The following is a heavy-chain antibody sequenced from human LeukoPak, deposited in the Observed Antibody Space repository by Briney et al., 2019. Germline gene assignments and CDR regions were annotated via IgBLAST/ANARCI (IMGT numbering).Heavy chain of an antibody. V-gene: IGHV4-31*03. D-gene: IGHD2-15*01. CDR3: ANHCSGGTCYRYYFDH. CDR1: GASISSGGYY. J-gene: IGHJ4*02. CDR2: IYYTGST. Sequence: PSQTLSLTCTVSGASISSGGYYWSWLRQHPAKGLEWIGYIYYTGSTYYNPSLKSRVTMSVDTSKNQFSLTLSSVTAADMGVYYCANHCSGGTCYRYYFDHWGQGTLVTVSA.